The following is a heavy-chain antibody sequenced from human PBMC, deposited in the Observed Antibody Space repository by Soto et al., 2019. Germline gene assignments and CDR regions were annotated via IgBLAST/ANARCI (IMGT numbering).Heavy chain of an antibody. Sequence: SETLSLTCTVSGGSISSGDYYWSRIRQPPGKGLEWIGNIYYSGSTYYNPSLKSRVTISIDTSKNQFSLKLSSVTAADTAVYYCASRKSSPYFDYRGQGTLVTVSS. CDR3: ASRKSSPYFDY. J-gene: IGHJ4*02. D-gene: IGHD3-10*01. CDR1: GGSISSGDYY. CDR2: IYYSGST. V-gene: IGHV4-30-4*01.